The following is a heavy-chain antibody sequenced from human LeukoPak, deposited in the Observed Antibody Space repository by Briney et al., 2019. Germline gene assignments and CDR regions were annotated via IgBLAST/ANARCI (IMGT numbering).Heavy chain of an antibody. CDR1: GFTFSSYA. D-gene: IGHD6-19*01. Sequence: PGRSLRLSCAASGFTFSSYAMHWVRQAPGKGLEWVAVISYDGSNKYYADSVKGRFTISRDNSKNTPYLQMNSLRAEDTAVYYCARVDSSGWYESDYWGQGTLVTVSS. J-gene: IGHJ4*02. CDR3: ARVDSSGWYESDY. V-gene: IGHV3-30*04. CDR2: ISYDGSNK.